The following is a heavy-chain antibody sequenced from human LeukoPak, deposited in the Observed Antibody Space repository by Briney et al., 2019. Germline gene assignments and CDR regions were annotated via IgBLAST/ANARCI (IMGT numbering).Heavy chain of an antibody. D-gene: IGHD5-18*01. V-gene: IGHV1-24*01. Sequence: ASVKVSCKVSGYTLTELSMHWVRQAPGKGLEWMGGFDPEDGETIYAQKFQGRVTMTEDTSTDTAYMELSSLRSEDTAVYYCARGRRGYSYGYYYYYGMDVWGQGTTVTVSS. CDR2: FDPEDGET. CDR3: ARGRRGYSYGYYYYYGMDV. CDR1: GYTLTELS. J-gene: IGHJ6*02.